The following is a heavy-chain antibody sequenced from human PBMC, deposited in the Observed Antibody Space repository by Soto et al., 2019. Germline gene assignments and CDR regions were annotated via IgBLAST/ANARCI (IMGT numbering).Heavy chain of an antibody. V-gene: IGHV3-23*01. J-gene: IGHJ3*02. Sequence: GGSRRLSRAASGFTFSSYALSWVRQAPGKGLEWVSAISGSGGSTYYADSVKGRFTISRDNSKNTLYLQMNSLRAEDTAVYYCAKGVEYSSSTASAFDIWGQGTMVTVSS. D-gene: IGHD6-6*01. CDR2: ISGSGGST. CDR1: GFTFSSYA. CDR3: AKGVEYSSSTASAFDI.